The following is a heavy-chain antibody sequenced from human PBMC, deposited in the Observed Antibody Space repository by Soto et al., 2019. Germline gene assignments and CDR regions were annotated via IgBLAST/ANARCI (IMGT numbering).Heavy chain of an antibody. Sequence: QVQLQESGPGLVKPSGTLSLTCAVSGASISSTNWWSWVRQAPGEGLEWIGEIFHSGTTTYNPSLKSRVMISMDTSTNQLSLRLDSVTAADTAVYFCARHIAVPTTRGFDYWGQGTLVTVSS. D-gene: IGHD2-15*01. J-gene: IGHJ4*02. V-gene: IGHV4-4*02. CDR3: ARHIAVPTTRGFDY. CDR1: GASISSTNW. CDR2: IFHSGTT.